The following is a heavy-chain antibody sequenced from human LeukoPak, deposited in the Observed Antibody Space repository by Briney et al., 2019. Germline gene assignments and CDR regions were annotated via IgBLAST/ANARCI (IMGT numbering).Heavy chain of an antibody. V-gene: IGHV3-48*01. CDR3: ARDLRLGIDY. D-gene: IGHD6-25*01. J-gene: IGHJ4*02. Sequence: SGGSLRLPCAASGFTFSSYSMNWVRQAPGKGLEWVSYISSSSSTIYYADSVKGRFTISRDNAKNSLYLQMNSLRAEDTAVYYCARDLRLGIDYWGQGTLVTVSS. CDR1: GFTFSSYS. CDR2: ISSSSSTI.